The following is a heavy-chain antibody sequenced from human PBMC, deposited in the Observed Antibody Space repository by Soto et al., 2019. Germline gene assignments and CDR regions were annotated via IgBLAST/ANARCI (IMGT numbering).Heavy chain of an antibody. Sequence: SETVSLTGTVSGGSISSYYWSGIRQPPGKGLEWIGSIYYSGSTYYNPSLKSRVTISVDTSKNQFSLKLSSVTAADTAVAYRATLRFGGVLPFLESSHPGNCFAPWGQGNLVTVS. CDR3: ATLRFGGVLPFLESSHPGNCFAP. CDR1: GGSISSYY. J-gene: IGHJ5*02. V-gene: IGHV4-39*01. D-gene: IGHD3-3*01. CDR2: IYYSGST.